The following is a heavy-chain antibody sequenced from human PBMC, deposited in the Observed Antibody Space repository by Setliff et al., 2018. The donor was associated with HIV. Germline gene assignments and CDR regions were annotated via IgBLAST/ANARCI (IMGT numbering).Heavy chain of an antibody. Sequence: SETLSLTCTVSGDSMSSATFYWSWVRKPAGKRLEWIGHISPSESTNYHPALKSRATMSVDTSKNQFSLKLSSVTAADTAVYYCARDLYYYNSGNYMDVWGKGATVTVSS. CDR3: ARDLYYYNSGNYMDV. D-gene: IGHD3-10*01. CDR1: GDSMSSATFY. CDR2: ISPSEST. V-gene: IGHV4-61*09. J-gene: IGHJ6*03.